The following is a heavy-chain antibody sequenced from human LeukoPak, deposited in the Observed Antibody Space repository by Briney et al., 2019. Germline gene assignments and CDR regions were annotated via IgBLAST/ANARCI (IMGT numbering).Heavy chain of an antibody. CDR1: GFTFSDYY. V-gene: IGHV3-11*04. CDR3: ARDSWFGELLYDGMDV. CDR2: ISSSGSSI. Sequence: PGRSLRLSCAASGFTFSDYYMNWIRQAPGKGLEWVSYISSSGSSIYYADSVKGRFTSSRDNAKNSLYLQMNSLRAEDTAVYYCARDSWFGELLYDGMDVWGQGTTVTVSS. J-gene: IGHJ6*02. D-gene: IGHD3-10*01.